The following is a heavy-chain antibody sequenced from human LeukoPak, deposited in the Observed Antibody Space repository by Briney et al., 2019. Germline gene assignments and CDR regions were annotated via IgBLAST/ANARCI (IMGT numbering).Heavy chain of an antibody. D-gene: IGHD2-8*01. J-gene: IGHJ4*02. V-gene: IGHV4-34*01. Sequence: PSETLSLTCAVYGGSFSGYYWSWIRQPPGKGLEWIGEINHSGSTNYNPSLKSRVTISVDTSKNQFSLKLSSVTAADTAVYYCAGYCTNGVCYAGVDYWGQGTLVTVSS. CDR1: GGSFSGYY. CDR2: INHSGST. CDR3: AGYCTNGVCYAGVDY.